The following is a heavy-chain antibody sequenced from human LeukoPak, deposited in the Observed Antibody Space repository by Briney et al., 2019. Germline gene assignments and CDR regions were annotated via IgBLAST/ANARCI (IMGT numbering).Heavy chain of an antibody. V-gene: IGHV4-39*07. J-gene: IGHJ4*02. CDR3: ARVPFDPYYFDY. CDR1: GGSISSSSYY. CDR2: IYYSGST. Sequence: SETLSLTCTVSGGSISSSSYYWGWIRQPPGKGLEWIGSIYYSGSTYYNPSLKSRVTISVDTSKNQFSLKLSSVTAADTAVYYCARVPFDPYYFDYWGQGTLVTVSS.